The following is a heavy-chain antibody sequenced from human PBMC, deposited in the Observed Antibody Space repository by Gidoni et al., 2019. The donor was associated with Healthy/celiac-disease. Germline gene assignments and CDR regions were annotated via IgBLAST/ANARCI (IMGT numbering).Heavy chain of an antibody. CDR1: GFTFSSYA. Sequence: EVQLVESGGGLVQPGGSLSLSCAASGFTFSSYAMSWVRQAPGKGLEWVSAISGSGGSTYYADSVKGRFTISRDNSKNTLYLQMNSLRAEDTAVYYCAKAYSGSYYFYYYGMDVWGQGTTVTVSS. V-gene: IGHV3-23*04. D-gene: IGHD1-26*01. CDR3: AKAYSGSYYFYYYGMDV. J-gene: IGHJ6*02. CDR2: ISGSGGST.